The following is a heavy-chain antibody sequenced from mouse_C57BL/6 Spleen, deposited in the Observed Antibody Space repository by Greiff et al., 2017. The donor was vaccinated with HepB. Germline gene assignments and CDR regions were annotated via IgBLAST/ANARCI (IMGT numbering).Heavy chain of an antibody. V-gene: IGHV1-80*01. CDR1: GYAFSSYW. D-gene: IGHD2-3*01. CDR2: IHPGDGDT. J-gene: IGHJ3*01. CDR3: ARSGYYGSWFAY. Sequence: QVQLKESGAELVKPGASVKISCKASGYAFSSYWMNWVKQRPGKGLEWIGQIHPGDGDTNYNGKFKGKATLTADKSSSTAYMQLSSLTSEDSAVYFCARSGYYGSWFAYWGQGTLVTVSA.